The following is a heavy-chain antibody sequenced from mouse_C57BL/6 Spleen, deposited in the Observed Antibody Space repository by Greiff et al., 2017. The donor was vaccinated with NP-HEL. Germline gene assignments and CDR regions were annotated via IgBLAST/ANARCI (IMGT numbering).Heavy chain of an antibody. CDR1: GYTFTSYC. CDR3: ARGAIDDYGSSYEAMDY. Sequence: VQLQQSGAELVKPGASVKLSCTASGYTFTSYCMHWVKQRPGQGLEWIGMIHPNSGSTNYNEKFQSKATLTVDKSSSTAYMQLSSLTSEDSAVYYCARGAIDDYGSSYEAMDYWGQGTSVTVSS. J-gene: IGHJ4*01. V-gene: IGHV1-64*01. D-gene: IGHD1-1*01. CDR2: IHPNSGST.